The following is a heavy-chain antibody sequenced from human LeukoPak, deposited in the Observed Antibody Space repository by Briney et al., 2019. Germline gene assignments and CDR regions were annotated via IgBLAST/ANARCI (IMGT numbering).Heavy chain of an antibody. CDR2: IRYDGSNK. CDR3: AKDRYYGSGSYYYYYYYYMDV. V-gene: IGHV3-30*02. D-gene: IGHD3-10*01. Sequence: PGGSLRLSCAASGFTFSSYGMHWVRQAPGKGLEWVAFIRYDGSNKYYADSVKGRFTISRDNSKNTLYLQMNSLRAEDTAVYYCAKDRYYGSGSYYYYYYYYMDVWGKGTTVTISS. CDR1: GFTFSSYG. J-gene: IGHJ6*03.